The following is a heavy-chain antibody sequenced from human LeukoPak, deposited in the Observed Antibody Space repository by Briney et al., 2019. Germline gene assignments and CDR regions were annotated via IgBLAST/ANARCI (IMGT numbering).Heavy chain of an antibody. CDR3: ARSITEGPDFDY. V-gene: IGHV3-30*04. CDR1: GFTFSSYA. D-gene: IGHD3-10*01. CDR2: ISYDGSNK. J-gene: IGHJ4*02. Sequence: GGSLRLSCAASGFTFSSYAMHWVRQAPGKGLEWVAVISYDGSNKYYTDSVKGRFTISRDNSKSTLYLQMNSLRAEDTAVYYCARSITEGPDFDYWGQGTLVTVSS.